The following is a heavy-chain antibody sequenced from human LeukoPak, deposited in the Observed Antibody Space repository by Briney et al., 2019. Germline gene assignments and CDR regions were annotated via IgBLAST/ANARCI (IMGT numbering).Heavy chain of an antibody. CDR1: GGSISSYY. CDR3: ARGWFGEYYFDY. V-gene: IGHV4-59*08. Sequence: SETLSLTCTVSGGSISSYYWSWIRQPPGKGLEWIGYIYYSGSTNYNPSLKSRVTISVDTSKNQFSLKLSSVTAADTAVYYCARGWFGEYYFDYWGQGTLVTVSS. J-gene: IGHJ4*02. D-gene: IGHD3-10*01. CDR2: IYYSGST.